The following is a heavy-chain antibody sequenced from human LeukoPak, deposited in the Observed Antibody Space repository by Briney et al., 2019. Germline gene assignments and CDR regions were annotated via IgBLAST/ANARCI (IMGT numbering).Heavy chain of an antibody. Sequence: KSSETLSLTCTVSGASMTNYYWSWTRKPPGKGLEWIGYIYYSGITNYNPSLTSRVSISVDMSKNQFSLKLTSVTAADTAVYYCARGRGYFDPFDPWGQGTLVTVSS. CDR2: IYYSGIT. D-gene: IGHD3-9*01. CDR3: ARGRGYFDPFDP. V-gene: IGHV4-59*01. CDR1: GASMTNYY. J-gene: IGHJ5*02.